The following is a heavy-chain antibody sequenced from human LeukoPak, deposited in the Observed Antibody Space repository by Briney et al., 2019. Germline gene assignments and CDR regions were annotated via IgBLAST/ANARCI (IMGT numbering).Heavy chain of an antibody. CDR3: AREGSGGGDYFDY. CDR2: ISSSSNTI. D-gene: IGHD3-16*01. V-gene: IGHV3-48*04. J-gene: IGHJ4*02. Sequence: GGSLRLSCAASGFTFSSYWMNWVRQAPGKGLEWVSYISSSSNTIYYADSVKGRFTISRDNAKNSLYLQMNSLRAEDTAVYYCAREGSGGGDYFDYWGQGTLVTVSS. CDR1: GFTFSSYW.